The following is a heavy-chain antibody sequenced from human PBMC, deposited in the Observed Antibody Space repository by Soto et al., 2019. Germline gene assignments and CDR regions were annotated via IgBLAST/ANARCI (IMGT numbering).Heavy chain of an antibody. Sequence: KASETLSLTCTVSGGSVSSGSYYWSWIRQPPGKGLEWIGYIYYSGSTNYNPSLKSRVTISVDTSKNQFSLKLSSVTAADTAVYYCAREAYGDYSFDYWGQGTLVTSPQ. CDR2: IYYSGST. V-gene: IGHV4-61*01. D-gene: IGHD4-17*01. CDR1: GGSVSSGSYY. J-gene: IGHJ4*02. CDR3: AREAYGDYSFDY.